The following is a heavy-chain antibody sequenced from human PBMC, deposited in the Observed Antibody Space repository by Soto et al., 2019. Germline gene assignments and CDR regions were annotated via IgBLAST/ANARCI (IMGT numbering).Heavy chain of an antibody. V-gene: IGHV1-18*01. D-gene: IGHD2-2*01. CDR2: ISAYNGNA. CDR3: ARDPCSSISCYADYYYYYYMDV. J-gene: IGHJ6*03. CDR1: GYTFTSYG. Sequence: RASVKVSCKASGYTFTSYGISWVRQAPGQGLEWMGWISAYNGNANYAQKLQGRVTMTTDTSTSTAYMELRSLRSDDTAVYYCARDPCSSISCYADYYYYYYMDVWGKGTTVTVSS.